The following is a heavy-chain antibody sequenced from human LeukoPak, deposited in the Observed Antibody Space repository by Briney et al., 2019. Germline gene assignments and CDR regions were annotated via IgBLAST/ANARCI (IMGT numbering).Heavy chain of an antibody. D-gene: IGHD5-18*01. Sequence: SQTLSLTCTVSGGSISSGSYYWSWIRQPPGKGLEWIGYIYYSGSTNYNPSLKSRVTISVDTSKNQFSLKLSSVTAADTAVYYCARSSAMVRSFDYWGQGTLVTVSS. V-gene: IGHV4-61*01. CDR3: ARSSAMVRSFDY. J-gene: IGHJ4*02. CDR2: IYYSGST. CDR1: GGSISSGSYY.